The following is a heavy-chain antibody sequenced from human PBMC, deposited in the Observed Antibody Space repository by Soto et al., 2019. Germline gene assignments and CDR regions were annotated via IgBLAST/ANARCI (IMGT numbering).Heavy chain of an antibody. Sequence: QVQLVESGGGVVQPGRSLRLSCAASGFTFSSYAMHWVRQAPGKGLEGVAVISYDGSNKYYADSVKGRFTISRDNSKNTLYLQMNSLRAEDTAVYYCARDMSAYSSSSRGGVDYWGQGTLVTVSS. V-gene: IGHV3-30-3*01. CDR3: ARDMSAYSSSSRGGVDY. D-gene: IGHD6-6*01. CDR1: GFTFSSYA. CDR2: ISYDGSNK. J-gene: IGHJ4*02.